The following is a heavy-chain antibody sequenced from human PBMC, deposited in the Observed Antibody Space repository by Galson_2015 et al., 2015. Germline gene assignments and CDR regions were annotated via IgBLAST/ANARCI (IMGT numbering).Heavy chain of an antibody. V-gene: IGHV3-30-3*01. CDR3: ARGRSGYHYDSNGYYLLDY. Sequence: SLRLSCAASGYSFSSYAMHWVRQAPGKGLEWVAVISHDESNKYYADSVKGRSTISRDNSKNTLYLQIDSLRLADTAVYYCARGRSGYHYDSNGYYLLDYWGQGTQVTVSS. CDR1: GYSFSSYA. D-gene: IGHD3-22*01. CDR2: ISHDESNK. J-gene: IGHJ4*02.